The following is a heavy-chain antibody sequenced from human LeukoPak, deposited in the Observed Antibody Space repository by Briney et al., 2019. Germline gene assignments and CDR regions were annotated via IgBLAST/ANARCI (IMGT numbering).Heavy chain of an antibody. Sequence: GGSLRLSCAASGFTFSSYSMNWVRQAPGKGLEWVSSISSSSSYIYYADSVKGRFTISRDNAKNSLYLQMNSLRAEDTAVYYCARDLSRVGVPAVPGAWGKGTTVTVSS. D-gene: IGHD2-2*01. J-gene: IGHJ6*04. V-gene: IGHV3-21*01. CDR1: GFTFSSYS. CDR3: ARDLSRVGVPAVPGA. CDR2: ISSSSSYI.